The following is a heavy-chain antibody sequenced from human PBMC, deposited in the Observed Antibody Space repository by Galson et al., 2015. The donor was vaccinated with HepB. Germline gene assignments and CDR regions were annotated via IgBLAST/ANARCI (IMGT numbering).Heavy chain of an antibody. CDR3: ARDQPLYDSSGYFDY. V-gene: IGHV1-18*01. D-gene: IGHD3-22*01. Sequence: SVKVSCKASGYTFTSYGISWVRQAPGQGLEWMGWISAYNGNTNYAQKLQGRVTVTTDTSTSTAYMELRSLRSDDTAVYYCARDQPLYDSSGYFDYWGQGTLVAVSS. J-gene: IGHJ4*02. CDR2: ISAYNGNT. CDR1: GYTFTSYG.